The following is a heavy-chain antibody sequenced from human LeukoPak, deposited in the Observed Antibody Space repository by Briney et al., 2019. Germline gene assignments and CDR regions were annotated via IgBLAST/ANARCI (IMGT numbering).Heavy chain of an antibody. J-gene: IGHJ4*02. CDR2: INHSGST. V-gene: IGHV4-34*01. Sequence: SETLSLTCAVYGGSFSGYYWSWIRQPPGKGLEWIGEINHSGSTNYNPSLKSRVTISVDTSKNQFSLKLSSVTAADTAVYYCAGAFWGPLFAYGGRGPLATVPS. CDR1: GGSFSGYY. CDR3: AGAFWGPLFAY. D-gene: IGHD3-16*01.